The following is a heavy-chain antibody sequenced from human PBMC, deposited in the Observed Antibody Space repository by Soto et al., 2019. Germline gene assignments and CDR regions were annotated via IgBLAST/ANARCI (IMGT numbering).Heavy chain of an antibody. CDR1: GFSFSDYG. CDR3: AYDGINGTT. CDR2: IWYDGSRK. J-gene: IGHJ4*02. V-gene: IGHV3-33*06. Sequence: QVQLVESGGGVVQPGRSLRVSCGASGFSFSDYGMHWVRQGPGKGLEWVSVIWYDGSRKYYADSVKGRFTISRDNSKNTLFLEMISLRDEDTAVYYCAYDGINGTTWGQGTLVTVSS. D-gene: IGHD1-20*01.